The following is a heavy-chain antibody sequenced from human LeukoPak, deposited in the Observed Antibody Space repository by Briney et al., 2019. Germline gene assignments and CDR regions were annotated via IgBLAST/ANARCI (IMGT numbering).Heavy chain of an antibody. D-gene: IGHD3-22*01. CDR2: IYTSGST. J-gene: IGHJ4*02. CDR3: AINPYDSSSGYLDY. CDR1: GGSISSYY. V-gene: IGHV4-4*07. Sequence: SETLSLTCTVSGGSISSYYWSWIRQPAGKGLEWIGRIYTSGSTNYNPSLKSRVTMSVDTSKNQFSLKLSSVTAADTAVYYCAINPYDSSSGYLDYWGQGTLVTVSS.